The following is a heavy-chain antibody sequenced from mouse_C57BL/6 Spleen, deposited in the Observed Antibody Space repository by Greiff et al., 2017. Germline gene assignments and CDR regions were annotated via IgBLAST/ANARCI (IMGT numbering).Heavy chain of an antibody. CDR3: ARNWDPVYYFDY. Sequence: EVHLVESGGGLVKPGGSLKLSCAASGFTFSDYGMHWVRQAPEKGLEWVAYISSGSSTIYYADTVKGRFTISRDNAKNTLFLQMTSLRSEDTAMYYCARNWDPVYYFDYWGQGTTLTVSS. J-gene: IGHJ2*01. CDR2: ISSGSSTI. D-gene: IGHD4-1*01. CDR1: GFTFSDYG. V-gene: IGHV5-17*01.